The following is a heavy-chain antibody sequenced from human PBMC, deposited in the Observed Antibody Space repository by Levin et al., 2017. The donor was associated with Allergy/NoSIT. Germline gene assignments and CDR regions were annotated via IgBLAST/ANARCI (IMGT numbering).Heavy chain of an antibody. CDR3: ARTSWGATTGY. V-gene: IGHV3-48*01. D-gene: IGHD1-26*01. Sequence: SGGSLRLSCAASGFTFSSYSMNWVRQAPGKGLEWVSYISSSSSTIYYADSVKGRFTISRDNAKNSLYLQMNSLRAEDTDVYYCARTSWGATTGYWGQGTLVTVSS. J-gene: IGHJ4*02. CDR2: ISSSSSTI. CDR1: GFTFSSYS.